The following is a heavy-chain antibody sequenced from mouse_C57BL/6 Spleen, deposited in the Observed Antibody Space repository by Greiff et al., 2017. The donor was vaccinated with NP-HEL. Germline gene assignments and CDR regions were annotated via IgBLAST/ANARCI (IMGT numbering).Heavy chain of an antibody. CDR2: INHNNGGN. Sequence: EVQLQQSGPELVKPGASVKISCKASGYTFTDYYMNWVKQSHGKSLEWIGDINHNNGGNSYNQKFKGKATLTVDKSSSTAYMELRSLTSEDSAVYYCARRDGSSLDYWGQGTTLTVSS. V-gene: IGHV1-26*01. D-gene: IGHD1-1*01. J-gene: IGHJ2*01. CDR3: ARRDGSSLDY. CDR1: GYTFTDYY.